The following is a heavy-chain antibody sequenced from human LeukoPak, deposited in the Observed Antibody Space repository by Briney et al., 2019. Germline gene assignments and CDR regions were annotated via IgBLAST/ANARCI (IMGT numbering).Heavy chain of an antibody. CDR3: ATRHEYSYPY. J-gene: IGHJ4*02. D-gene: IGHD5-18*01. CDR2: IGGNGDTS. Sequence: GGSLRLSCAASGFTFSNYAMHWVRQAPGKGLEYVSAIGGNGDTSYYADSVKGRFTIPRDNSKNTVYLQMGSLRTEDMAVYYCATRHEYSYPYWGQGTLVILSS. CDR1: GFTFSNYA. V-gene: IGHV3-64*02.